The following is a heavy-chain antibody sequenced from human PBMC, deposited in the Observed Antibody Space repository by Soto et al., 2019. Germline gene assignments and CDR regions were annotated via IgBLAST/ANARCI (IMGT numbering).Heavy chain of an antibody. D-gene: IGHD3-10*01. CDR2: ISSSSSYI. CDR3: ARSRGSYYPYYYYYGMDV. CDR1: GFTFSSYS. Sequence: ESGGGLVKPGGSLRLSCAASGFTFSSYSMNWVRQAPGKGLEWVSSISSSSSYIYYADSVKGRFTISRDNAKNSLYLQMNSLRAEDTAVYYCARSRGSYYPYYYYYGMDVWGQGTTVTVSS. J-gene: IGHJ6*02. V-gene: IGHV3-21*01.